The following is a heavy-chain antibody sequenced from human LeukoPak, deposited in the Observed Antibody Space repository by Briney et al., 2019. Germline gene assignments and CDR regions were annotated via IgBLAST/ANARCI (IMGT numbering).Heavy chain of an antibody. CDR1: GFTFSSYG. CDR2: ISGTAFST. J-gene: IGHJ4*02. CDR3: AKDTGSGYDYFSYYFDY. V-gene: IGHV3-23*01. Sequence: GGSLRLSCAASGFTFSSYGMSWVRQAPGKGLEWVSIISGTAFSTYCADSVRGRFTISRDNSKNTLYLQMNSLRAEDTAVYYCAKDTGSGYDYFSYYFDYWGQGTLVTVSS. D-gene: IGHD5-12*01.